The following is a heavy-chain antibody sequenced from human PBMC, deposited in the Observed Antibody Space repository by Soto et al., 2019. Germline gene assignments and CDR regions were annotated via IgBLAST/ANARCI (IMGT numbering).Heavy chain of an antibody. D-gene: IGHD3-3*01. CDR3: ARGPHNDFWSGHLPRLAP. V-gene: IGHV3-21*01. CDR1: GFTFSSYS. Sequence: GGSLRLSCAASGFTFSSYSMNWVRQAPGKGLEWVSSISSSSSYIYYADSVKGRFTISRDNAKNSLYLQMNSLRVEDTAVYYCARGPHNDFWSGHLPRLAPWGQGTQVTVSS. J-gene: IGHJ5*02. CDR2: ISSSSSYI.